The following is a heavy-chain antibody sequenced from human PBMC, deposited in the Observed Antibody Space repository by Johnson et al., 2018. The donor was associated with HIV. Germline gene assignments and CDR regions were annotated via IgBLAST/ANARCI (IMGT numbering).Heavy chain of an antibody. Sequence: VQLVESGGGLVKPGGSLRLSCAASGFTFSDAWMNWVRQAPGKGLEWVGRIKSKTDGGTTDYAAPVKGIFAISRDDSKNTLYLQLNSPKTEDTAVYYCTTALTGDAFNIWGQGTLVTVSS. CDR3: TTALTGDAFNI. V-gene: IGHV3-15*01. J-gene: IGHJ3*02. CDR1: GFTFSDAW. CDR2: IKSKTDGGTT. D-gene: IGHD7-27*01.